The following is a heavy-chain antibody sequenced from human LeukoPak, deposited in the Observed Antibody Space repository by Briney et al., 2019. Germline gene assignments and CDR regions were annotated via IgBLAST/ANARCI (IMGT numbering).Heavy chain of an antibody. CDR1: GFTFSSYE. D-gene: IGHD6-19*01. J-gene: IGHJ4*02. CDR3: ARGVRQWLLTYYFDY. CDR2: ISSSGSTI. Sequence: PGGSLRLSCAASGFTFSSYEMNWVRQAPGKGLEWVPYISSSGSTIYYADSVKGRFTISRDNAKNSLYLQMNSLRAEDTAVYYCARGVRQWLLTYYFDYWGQGTLVTVSS. V-gene: IGHV3-48*03.